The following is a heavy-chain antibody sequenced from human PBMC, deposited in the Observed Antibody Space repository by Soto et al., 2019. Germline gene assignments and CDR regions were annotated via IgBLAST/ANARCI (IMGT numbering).Heavy chain of an antibody. CDR1: GFTFSTYA. V-gene: IGHV3-23*01. J-gene: IGHJ4*02. CDR2: ISSSGGST. CDR3: AEVGFPYSYGYFFYY. Sequence: PGGSLRLSCAASGFTFSTYAMTWVRQAPGKGLEWVSVISSSGGSTYYADSVKGRFTISRDNSKNTLYLQMNSLRVEDTAVYYRAEVGFPYSYGYFFYYWGQGTLVTVSS. D-gene: IGHD5-18*01.